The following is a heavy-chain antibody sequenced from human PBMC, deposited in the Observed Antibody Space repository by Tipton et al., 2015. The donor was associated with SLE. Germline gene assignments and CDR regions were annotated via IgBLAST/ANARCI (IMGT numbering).Heavy chain of an antibody. V-gene: IGHV1-46*03. J-gene: IGHJ5*02. Sequence: QLVQSGAEVKRPGSSVKVSCKASGGILRDYAISWVRQAPGQGLEWMGIINPSGGSTSYAQKFQGRVTMTRDTSTSTVYMELSSLRSEDTAVYYCARGAYYDFVNWFDPWGQGTLVTVSS. D-gene: IGHD3-3*01. CDR3: ARGAYYDFVNWFDP. CDR2: INPSGGST. CDR1: GGILRDYA.